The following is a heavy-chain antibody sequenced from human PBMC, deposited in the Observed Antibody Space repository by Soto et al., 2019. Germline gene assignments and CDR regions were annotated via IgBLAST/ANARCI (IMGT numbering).Heavy chain of an antibody. Sequence: KSSETLSLTCTVSGGSIRSGDSYWSWIRQPPGKGLEWIGYIYYSGSTYYNPSLKSRVTISIDTSKKQASLKLNSVTAADTAVYYCARNWFSVAGRFHFDYWGQGIPVTVSS. V-gene: IGHV4-30-4*02. J-gene: IGHJ4*02. CDR2: IYYSGST. CDR3: ARNWFSVAGRFHFDY. D-gene: IGHD6-19*01. CDR1: GGSIRSGDSY.